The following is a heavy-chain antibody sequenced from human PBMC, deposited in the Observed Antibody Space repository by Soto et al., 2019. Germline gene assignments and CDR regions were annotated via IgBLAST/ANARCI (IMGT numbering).Heavy chain of an antibody. CDR1: GGTFSSYA. J-gene: IGHJ5*02. D-gene: IGHD6-13*01. Sequence: ASVKVSCKASGGTFSSYAISWVRQAPGQGLEWMGGIIPIFGTANYAQKFQGRVTITADEYTGTAYMELSSLRSEGTAVYYCAREPGNSSSFFFPWGQGTLVTVSS. CDR3: AREPGNSSSFFFP. CDR2: IIPIFGTA. V-gene: IGHV1-69*13.